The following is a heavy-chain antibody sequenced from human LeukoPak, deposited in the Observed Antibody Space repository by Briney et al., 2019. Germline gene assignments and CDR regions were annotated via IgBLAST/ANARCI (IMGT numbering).Heavy chain of an antibody. V-gene: IGHV3-74*01. CDR2: INSDGSST. D-gene: IGHD3-16*01. Sequence: PGGSLRLSCAASGFTFSSYWMHWVRQAPGKGLVWVSRINSDGSSTSYADSVKGRFTISRDNAKNTLYLQMNSLRAEDTAVYYCARGRAFWDYFDYWGQGTLVTVSS. CDR3: ARGRAFWDYFDY. CDR1: GFTFSSYW. J-gene: IGHJ4*02.